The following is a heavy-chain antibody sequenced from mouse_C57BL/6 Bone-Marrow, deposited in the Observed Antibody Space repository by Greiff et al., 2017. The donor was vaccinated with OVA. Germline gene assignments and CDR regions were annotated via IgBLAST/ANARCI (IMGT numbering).Heavy chain of an antibody. V-gene: IGHV1-55*01. CDR1: GYTFTSYW. CDR3: AREDYSYWYFDV. J-gene: IGHJ1*03. D-gene: IGHD1-1*01. CDR2: IYPGSGST. Sequence: QVQLQQPGAELVKPGASMKMSCKASGYTFTSYWITWVKQRPGQGLEWIGDIYPGSGSTNYNEKFKSKATLTVDTSSSTAYMQLSSLTSEDSAVYYCAREDYSYWYFDVWGTGTTVTVSS.